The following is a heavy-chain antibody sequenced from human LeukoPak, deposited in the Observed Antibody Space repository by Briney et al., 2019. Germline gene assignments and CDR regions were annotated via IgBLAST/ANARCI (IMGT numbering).Heavy chain of an antibody. CDR2: ISSSSSYI. J-gene: IGHJ4*02. D-gene: IGHD6-13*01. Sequence: GGSLRLSCAASGFTFSSYSMNWVRQAPGEGLGWVSPISSSSSYIYYADSVKGRFTISRDNAKNSLYLQMNSLRAEDTAVYYCARGYSSSWSDYWGQGTLVTVSS. V-gene: IGHV3-21*01. CDR1: GFTFSSYS. CDR3: ARGYSSSWSDY.